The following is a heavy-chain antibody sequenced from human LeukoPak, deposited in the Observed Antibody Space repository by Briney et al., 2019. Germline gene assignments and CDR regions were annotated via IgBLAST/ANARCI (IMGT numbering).Heavy chain of an antibody. CDR3: VRERKPFDAFDI. J-gene: IGHJ3*02. V-gene: IGHV3-33*01. CDR1: GFTLSSTG. Sequence: GGSLRLSCAASGFTLSSTGMHWARQAPGKGLEWVAVIWADGINKFYSDSVRGRFTFSRDNSKNTLSLQMNSLRVEDTAVYYCVRERKPFDAFDIWGQGTLVTVSS. CDR2: IWADGINK.